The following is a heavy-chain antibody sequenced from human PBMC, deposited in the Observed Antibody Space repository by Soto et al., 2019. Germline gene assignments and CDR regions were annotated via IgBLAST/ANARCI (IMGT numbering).Heavy chain of an antibody. Sequence: QVQLQESGPGLVKPSGTLSLTCAVSSGSISSSNWWSWVRQPPGKGLEWIGEIYHSGSTNYNPSHKSRVTISVDKSKNQFSLKLSSVTAADTAVYYCAREHCSGGSCYLLDYWGQGTLVTVSS. V-gene: IGHV4-4*02. CDR1: SGSISSSNW. J-gene: IGHJ4*02. D-gene: IGHD2-15*01. CDR2: IYHSGST. CDR3: AREHCSGGSCYLLDY.